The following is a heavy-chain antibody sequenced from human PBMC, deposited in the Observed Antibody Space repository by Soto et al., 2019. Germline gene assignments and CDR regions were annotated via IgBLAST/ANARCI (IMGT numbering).Heavy chain of an antibody. V-gene: IGHV5-51*01. D-gene: IGHD2-8*02. CDR1: GYTFTNHW. CDR2: IYGGDSYT. J-gene: IGHJ3*02. CDR3: LRRVVSIGNVFVT. Sequence: PGESLKISCEASGYTFTNHWIAWVRQIPGKGLEWMGIIYGGDSYTRYSPSFQGLVTMSADKSITTAYLQWGSLKAPDTAIYYCLRRVVSIGNVFVTWCQGTMVTV.